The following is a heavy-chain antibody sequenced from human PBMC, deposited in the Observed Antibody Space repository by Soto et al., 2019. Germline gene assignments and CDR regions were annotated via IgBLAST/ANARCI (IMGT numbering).Heavy chain of an antibody. CDR1: GFTFTSSA. V-gene: IGHV1-58*02. CDR2: IVVGSGNT. J-gene: IGHJ4*02. D-gene: IGHD3-22*01. Sequence: GASVKVSCKASGFTFTSSAMQWVRQARGQRLEWIGWIVVGSGNTNYEQKFQERVTITRDMSTSTAYMELSSLRSEDTAVYYCVRDPSNTSGNYIYFDYWGQGTLVTVSS. CDR3: VRDPSNTSGNYIYFDY.